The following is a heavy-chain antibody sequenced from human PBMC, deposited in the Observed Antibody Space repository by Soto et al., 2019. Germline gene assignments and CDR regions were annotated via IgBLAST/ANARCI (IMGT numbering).Heavy chain of an antibody. CDR1: GYSISTGVN. D-gene: IGHD2-2*01. CDR3: ARDRGPGFYQLAY. V-gene: IGHV4-38-2*02. J-gene: IGHJ4*01. Sequence: PPEDLSLTCAGSGYSISTGVNWAWSRQPPGKGLEWIGSIYHSGSTYYNLSLKSRVTISSDASKNQISLKLSSVTAADTALYYCARDRGPGFYQLAYSAHVTPLTVSS. CDR2: IYHSGST.